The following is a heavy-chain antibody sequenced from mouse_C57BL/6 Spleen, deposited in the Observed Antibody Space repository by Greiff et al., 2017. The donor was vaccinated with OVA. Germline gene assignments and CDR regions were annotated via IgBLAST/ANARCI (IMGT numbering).Heavy chain of an antibody. CDR2: IDPANGNT. D-gene: IGHD3-1*01. CDR3: ARSLTAPDY. V-gene: IGHV14-3*01. CDR1: GFNIKNPY. J-gene: IGHJ4*01. Sequence: VQLKQSVAELVRPGASVKLSCTASGFNIKNPYMHWVKQRPEQGLEWIGRIDPANGNTKYAPKFQGKATITADTSSNTAYLQLSSLTSEDTAIYYCARSLTAPDYWGQGTSVTVSS.